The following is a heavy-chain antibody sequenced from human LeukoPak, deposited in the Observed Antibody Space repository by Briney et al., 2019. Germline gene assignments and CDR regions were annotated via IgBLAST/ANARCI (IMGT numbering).Heavy chain of an antibody. V-gene: IGHV3-15*01. CDR3: ATLKPAPAE. CDR2: IKSKTSGETI. CDR1: GFTFSNAW. J-gene: IGHJ4*02. D-gene: IGHD1-14*01. Sequence: PGGSLRLSCAASGFTFSNAWMSWVRQAPGKGLEWVGRIKSKTSGETIDYAAPVKARFTISRDDSKNTLYLQMNSLKTEDTAVYYCATLKPAPAEWGQGTLVTVSS.